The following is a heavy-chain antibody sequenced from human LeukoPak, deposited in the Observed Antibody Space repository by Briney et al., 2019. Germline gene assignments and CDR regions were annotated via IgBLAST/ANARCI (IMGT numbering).Heavy chain of an antibody. Sequence: GGSLRLSCNASGFTLSNYAMTWVRQGPRKGLEWVSAISVTGITYHAESLKGRFTISRDNSKDTLYLQMRSLRAEDAGVYYCAKAPVTTCLGAYCYPFDLWGQGTQVTVSS. D-gene: IGHD2-21*01. CDR2: ISVTGIT. CDR1: GFTLSNYA. J-gene: IGHJ4*02. CDR3: AKAPVTTCLGAYCYPFDL. V-gene: IGHV3-23*01.